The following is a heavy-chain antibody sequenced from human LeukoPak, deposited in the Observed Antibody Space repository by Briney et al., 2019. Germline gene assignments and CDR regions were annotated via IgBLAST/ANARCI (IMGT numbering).Heavy chain of an antibody. D-gene: IGHD3-10*01. Sequence: ASVTVSCKASGGTFSRYAISGVRQAPGHGVEWMGRFIPIFGIAHYAQKFQGRVTITADKSTSTAYMELSSLRSEDTAVYYCARSCRGLWFGENYYYYGMDVWGQGTTVTVSS. CDR1: GGTFSRYA. V-gene: IGHV1-69*04. CDR2: FIPIFGIA. J-gene: IGHJ6*02. CDR3: ARSCRGLWFGENYYYYGMDV.